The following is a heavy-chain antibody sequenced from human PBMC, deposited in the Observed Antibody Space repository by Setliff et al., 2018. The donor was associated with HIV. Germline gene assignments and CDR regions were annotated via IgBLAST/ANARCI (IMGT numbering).Heavy chain of an antibody. D-gene: IGHD3-3*01. CDR2: INWNGGST. V-gene: IGHV3-20*04. CDR1: GFTLSAHY. Sequence: GGSLRLSCVVSGFTLSAHYMDWVRRAPGKGLEWVSGINWNGGSTDYADSVKGRFTISRDNAKNSLYLQMNSLRAEDTAVYFCARVLLITNAVYGVVSNRFDPWGRGTLVTVSS. CDR3: ARVLLITNAVYGVVSNRFDP. J-gene: IGHJ5*02.